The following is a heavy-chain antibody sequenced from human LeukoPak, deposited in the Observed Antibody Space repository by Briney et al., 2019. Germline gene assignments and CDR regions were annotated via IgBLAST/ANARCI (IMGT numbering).Heavy chain of an antibody. D-gene: IGHD2-21*02. Sequence: SETLSFTCAVYGGSFSGYYWSWIRQPPGKGLEWIGEINHSGSTNYNPSLKSRVTISVDTSKNQFSLKLSSVTAADTAVYYCARAVTLDYWGQGTLVTVSS. CDR1: GGSFSGYY. CDR2: INHSGST. J-gene: IGHJ4*02. V-gene: IGHV4-34*01. CDR3: ARAVTLDY.